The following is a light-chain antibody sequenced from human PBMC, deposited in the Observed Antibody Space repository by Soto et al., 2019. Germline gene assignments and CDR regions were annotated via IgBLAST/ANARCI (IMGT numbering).Light chain of an antibody. V-gene: IGLV2-14*01. Sequence: ALTQPASVSGSPGQSITISCSGTSNDVGGYDYVSWYQQHPGKAPKLVIYEVSNRPSWVSNRFSGSKSGNTASLTISGLQPEDEADYYCNSYTSSSTLVFGGGTKLTVL. CDR3: NSYTSSSTLV. J-gene: IGLJ2*01. CDR2: EVS. CDR1: SNDVGGYDY.